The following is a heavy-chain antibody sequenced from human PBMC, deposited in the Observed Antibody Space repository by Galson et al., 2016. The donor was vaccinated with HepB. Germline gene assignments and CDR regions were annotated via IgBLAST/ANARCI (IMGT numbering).Heavy chain of an antibody. J-gene: IGHJ6*02. V-gene: IGHV3-30*18. Sequence: SLRLSCAAYGFTFSSYGMHWVRQAPGKGLAWVAVVSYDGYSKYYADSVKGRFTISRDNSKTTMYLQMNSLRVEDTAVYYCAKDVYTSGSEYGMDVWGQGTTVTVSS. CDR3: AKDVYTSGSEYGMDV. D-gene: IGHD3-10*01. CDR1: GFTFSSYG. CDR2: VSYDGYSK.